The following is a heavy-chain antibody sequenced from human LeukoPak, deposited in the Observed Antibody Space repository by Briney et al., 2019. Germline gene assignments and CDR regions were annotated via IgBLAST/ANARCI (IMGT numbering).Heavy chain of an antibody. D-gene: IGHD3-22*01. CDR2: IIPIFGTA. CDR3: AFITAGYYDSSGYSNWFDP. CDR1: GGTFSSYA. V-gene: IGHV1-69*13. J-gene: IGHJ5*02. Sequence: ASVKVSCKASGGTFSSYAISWVRQAPGQGLEWMGGIIPIFGTANYAQKFQGRVTITADESTSTAYMELSSPRSEDTAVYYCAFITAGYYDSSGYSNWFDPWGQGTLVTVSS.